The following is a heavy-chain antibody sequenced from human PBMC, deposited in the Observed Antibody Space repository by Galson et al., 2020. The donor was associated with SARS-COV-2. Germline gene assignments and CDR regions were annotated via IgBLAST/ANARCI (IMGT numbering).Heavy chain of an antibody. J-gene: IGHJ4*02. CDR3: ARGAGYHIY. V-gene: IGHV3-49*04. Sequence: GGSLRLSCTVSGFTFGDYNMSWVRQAPGKGLELVGLIRTKDYGGTIEYAASVKGRFTISGDDSKRIAYLQMNSLKTEDTAMYYCARGAGYHIYWGQGTLVTVSS. CDR2: IRTKDYGGTI. D-gene: IGHD3-9*01. CDR1: GFTFGDYN.